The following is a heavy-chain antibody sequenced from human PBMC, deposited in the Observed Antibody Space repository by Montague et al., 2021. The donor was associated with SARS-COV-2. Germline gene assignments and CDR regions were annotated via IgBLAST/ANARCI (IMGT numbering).Heavy chain of an antibody. V-gene: IGHV4-34*01. CDR3: ARGRQHINMVVVVVTGGEYYLDF. CDR1: GGSFSDYS. D-gene: IGHD3-22*01. CDR2: INHRGGT. J-gene: IGHJ4*02. Sequence: SETLSLPCAVYGGSFSDYSWTWIRQPPGKWLEWIGEINHRGGTSYNPSLKSRVTISVDTSNNQLSLKMTSVTAADTAVYYCARGRQHINMVVVVVTGGEYYLDFWGQGTLVAVSS.